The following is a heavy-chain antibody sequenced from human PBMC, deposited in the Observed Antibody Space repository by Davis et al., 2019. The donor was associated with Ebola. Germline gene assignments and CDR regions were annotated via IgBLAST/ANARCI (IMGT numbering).Heavy chain of an antibody. J-gene: IGHJ5*02. Sequence: ASVKVSCKASGYTFTSYGISWVRQAPGQGLEWMGWISAYSGNTNYAQKLQGRVTMTTDTSTSTAYMELRSLRSDDTAVYYCASTMTTVTTGWFDPWGQGTLVTVSS. CDR2: ISAYSGNT. CDR3: ASTMTTVTTGWFDP. D-gene: IGHD4-17*01. CDR1: GYTFTSYG. V-gene: IGHV1-18*01.